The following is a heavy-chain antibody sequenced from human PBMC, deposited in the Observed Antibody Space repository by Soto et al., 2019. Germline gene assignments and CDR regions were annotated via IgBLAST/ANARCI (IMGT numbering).Heavy chain of an antibody. Sequence: PSATLSLTCTVSGGSISGSSYYWGWIRQPPGKGLEWIGSIYYSGSTYYNPSLKSRVTISVDTSKNQFSLKLSSVTAADTAVYYCASLLGYCTNGVCHAPDYWGQGALVTVSS. D-gene: IGHD2-8*01. CDR3: ASLLGYCTNGVCHAPDY. CDR2: IYYSGST. V-gene: IGHV4-39*01. CDR1: GGSISGSSYY. J-gene: IGHJ4*02.